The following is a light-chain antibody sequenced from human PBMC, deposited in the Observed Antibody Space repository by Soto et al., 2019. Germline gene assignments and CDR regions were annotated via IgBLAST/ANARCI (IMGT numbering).Light chain of an antibody. CDR2: GAS. J-gene: IGKJ1*01. Sequence: EIVLTQSPGTLSLSPGEIATLFFSASQSFTTSQLAWYQQRPGQAPRLLIYGASTRATGIPARFSGSGSGTEFTLTISSLQSEDFAVYYCQQYNNWPRTFGQGTKVDIK. CDR1: QSFTTS. CDR3: QQYNNWPRT. V-gene: IGKV3-15*01.